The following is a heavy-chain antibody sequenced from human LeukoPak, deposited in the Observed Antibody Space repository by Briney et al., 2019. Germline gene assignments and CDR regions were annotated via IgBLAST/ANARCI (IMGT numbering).Heavy chain of an antibody. J-gene: IGHJ4*02. V-gene: IGHV3-66*01. CDR2: IYSGDDT. Sequence: GGSLRLSCAVSGLSVSANTMSWVRHAPGKGLEWVSFIYSGDDTYYPDSAKGRFAISRDNSKNTLYLQTHNLRAEDTAVYYCAARPDSYRGPFDYSGQGALVTVSS. CDR3: AARPDSYRGPFDY. D-gene: IGHD1-26*01. CDR1: GLSVSANT.